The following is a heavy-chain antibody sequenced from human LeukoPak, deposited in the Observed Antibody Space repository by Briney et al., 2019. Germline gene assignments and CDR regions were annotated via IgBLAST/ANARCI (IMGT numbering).Heavy chain of an antibody. Sequence: ASETLSLTCTVSGGSISSGDYYWSWIRQPPGKGLEWIGYIYYSGSTNYNPSLKSRVTISVDTSKNQFSLKLSSVTAADTAVYYCARYGEDGYNFVYWGQGTLVTVSS. CDR3: ARYGEDGYNFVY. CDR1: GGSISSGDYY. D-gene: IGHD5-24*01. V-gene: IGHV4-61*08. J-gene: IGHJ4*02. CDR2: IYYSGST.